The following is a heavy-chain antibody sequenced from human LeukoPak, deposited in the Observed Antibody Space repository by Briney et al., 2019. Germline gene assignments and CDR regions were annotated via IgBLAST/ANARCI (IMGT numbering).Heavy chain of an antibody. J-gene: IGHJ4*02. CDR1: GFTFSSNA. Sequence: GGSLRLSCAASGFTFSSNAMHWVRQAPGKGLEWVAVISYDGSNKYYADSVKGRFTISRDSSKNTLYLQMNSLRAEDTAVYYCARDHVGNYYFDYWGQGTLVTVSS. CDR2: ISYDGSNK. CDR3: ARDHVGNYYFDY. D-gene: IGHD4-23*01. V-gene: IGHV3-30-3*01.